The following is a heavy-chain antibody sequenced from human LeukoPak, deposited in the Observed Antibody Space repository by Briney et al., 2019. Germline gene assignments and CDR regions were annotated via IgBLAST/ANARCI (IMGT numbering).Heavy chain of an antibody. CDR2: IYYSGST. V-gene: IGHV4-59*01. Sequence: SETLSLTCTVSGGSINNYHWGWIRQPPGKGLEWIGYIYYSGSTNYNPSLKSRVTISVDTSKNQFSLKLSSVTAADTAVYYCARGTVTTEYFDYWGQGTLVTVSS. D-gene: IGHD4-17*01. CDR1: GGSINNYH. J-gene: IGHJ4*02. CDR3: ARGTVTTEYFDY.